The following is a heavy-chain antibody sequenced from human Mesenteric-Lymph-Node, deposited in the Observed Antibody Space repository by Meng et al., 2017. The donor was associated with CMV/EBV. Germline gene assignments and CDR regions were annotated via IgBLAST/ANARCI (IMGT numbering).Heavy chain of an antibody. V-gene: IGHV3-48*04. Sequence: LSLTCAASGFTFSSYSMNWVRQAPGKGLEWVSYISSSSSAVKYGDSVKGRFTISRDNAKNSLFLQMNSLRAEDTAVYYCARENLPYYYDSSGLPFDYWGQGTLVTVSS. D-gene: IGHD3-22*01. CDR3: ARENLPYYYDSSGLPFDY. CDR2: ISSSSSAV. J-gene: IGHJ4*02. CDR1: GFTFSSYS.